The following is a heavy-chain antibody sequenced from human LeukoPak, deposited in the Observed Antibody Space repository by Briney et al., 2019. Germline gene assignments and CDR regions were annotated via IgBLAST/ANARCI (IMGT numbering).Heavy chain of an antibody. CDR3: AKPIMGATRPFDY. D-gene: IGHD1-26*01. CDR1: RFTFSSYA. Sequence: GGSLRLSCAASRFTFSSYAMSWVRQAPGKGLEWVSSISDSGDSTYYADSVKGRFTISRDNSKNTVYLQMNSLRAEDTAVYYCAKPIMGATRPFDYWGQGTLVTVSS. CDR2: ISDSGDST. J-gene: IGHJ4*02. V-gene: IGHV3-23*01.